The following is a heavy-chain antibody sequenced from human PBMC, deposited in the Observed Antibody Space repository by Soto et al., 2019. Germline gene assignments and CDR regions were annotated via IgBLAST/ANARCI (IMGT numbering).Heavy chain of an antibody. Sequence: EVLLLESGGGLVQPGGSLRLSCAASGFTFSSYAMSWVRQAPGKGLEWVSAISGSGGSTYYADSVKGRFTISRDNSKNTLYLQMNSLRAEDTAVYYCAKDGGVSVGAAPDYWGQGTLVTVSS. CDR3: AKDGGVSVGAAPDY. V-gene: IGHV3-23*01. CDR2: ISGSGGST. D-gene: IGHD3-3*01. J-gene: IGHJ4*02. CDR1: GFTFSSYA.